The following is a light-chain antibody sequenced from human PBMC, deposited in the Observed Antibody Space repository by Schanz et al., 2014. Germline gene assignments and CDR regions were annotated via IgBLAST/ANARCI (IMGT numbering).Light chain of an antibody. Sequence: QSALTQPASVSGSPGQSITISCTGTSSDVGGYNYVSWYQHHPGKAPKLMIYDVSKRPSGVPDRFSGSKSGNTASLTISGLQAEDEADYYCCSYAGSTTYWLFGGGTKLTVL. V-gene: IGLV2-23*02. CDR3: CSYAGSTTYWL. J-gene: IGLJ3*02. CDR2: DVS. CDR1: SSDVGGYNY.